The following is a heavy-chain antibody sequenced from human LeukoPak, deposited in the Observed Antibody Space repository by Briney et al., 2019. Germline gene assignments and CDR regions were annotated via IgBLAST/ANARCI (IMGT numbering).Heavy chain of an antibody. CDR1: GGSFSGYY. CDR3: ARHVGSGWFLDAFDI. J-gene: IGHJ3*02. D-gene: IGHD6-19*01. V-gene: IGHV4-34*01. CDR2: INHSGST. Sequence: SETLSLTCAVYGGSFSGYYWSWIRQPPGKGLEWIGEINHSGSTNYNPSLKSRVTISVDTSKNQFSLKLSSVTAADTAVYYCARHVGSGWFLDAFDIWGQGTMVTVSS.